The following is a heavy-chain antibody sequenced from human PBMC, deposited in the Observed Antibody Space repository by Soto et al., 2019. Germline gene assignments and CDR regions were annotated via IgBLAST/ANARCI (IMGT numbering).Heavy chain of an antibody. CDR1: GFTFGSYW. V-gene: IGHV3-7*01. J-gene: IGHJ4*02. D-gene: IGHD3-3*01. Sequence: GGSLRLSCAASGFTFGSYWMTWARQAPGKGLEWVANIKQDGSERYYVDSAKGRFTISRDNAKNSLYLQMNSLRAEDTAVYYCARILEGFDYWGQGTLVTVSS. CDR2: IKQDGSER. CDR3: ARILEGFDY.